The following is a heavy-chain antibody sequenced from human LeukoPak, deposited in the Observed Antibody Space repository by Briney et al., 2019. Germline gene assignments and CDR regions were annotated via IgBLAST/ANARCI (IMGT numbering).Heavy chain of an antibody. V-gene: IGHV4-38-2*01. J-gene: IGHJ4*02. CDR3: ARLKSGYQDY. CDR1: DYSITRGYY. D-gene: IGHD5-18*01. CDR2: IFHNGDT. Sequence: PSETLSLTCAVSDYSITRGYYWGWIRQPPGKGLEWIANIFHNGDTYYNPSLKSRVTISVDTSKNQFSLKVTSVTAADTAVYYCARLKSGYQDYWGQGTLVTVSS.